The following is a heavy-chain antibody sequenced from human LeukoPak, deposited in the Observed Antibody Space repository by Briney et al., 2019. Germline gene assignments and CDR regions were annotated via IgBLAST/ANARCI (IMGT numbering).Heavy chain of an antibody. CDR3: ARHWVSSGTNWFDP. D-gene: IGHD3-22*01. CDR2: IYYSGNT. CDR1: GGSISSYY. J-gene: IGHJ5*02. Sequence: SETLSLTCTVSGGSISSYYWSWIRQPPGKGLEWIGNIYYSGNTYYNPSLESRVTISVDTSKNQFSLKLSSVTAADTAVYYCARHWVSSGTNWFDPWGQGTLVTVSS. V-gene: IGHV4-59*08.